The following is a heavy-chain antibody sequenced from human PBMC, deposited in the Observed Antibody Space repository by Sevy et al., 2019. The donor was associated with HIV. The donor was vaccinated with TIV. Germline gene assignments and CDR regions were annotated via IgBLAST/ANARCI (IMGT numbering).Heavy chain of an antibody. V-gene: IGHV4-31*03. CDR3: ATHPNSYDSTGFPHGLNI. Sequence: SETLSLTCTVSGGSINTGGYYWSWIRQHPGKGLEWIGYIYRSGSAFYNPSLESRVTISVDTSKNQFSLKLRSVTAADRAVYYCATHPNSYDSTGFPHGLNIWGQGTMVTVSS. J-gene: IGHJ3*02. D-gene: IGHD3-22*01. CDR1: GGSINTGGYY. CDR2: IYRSGSA.